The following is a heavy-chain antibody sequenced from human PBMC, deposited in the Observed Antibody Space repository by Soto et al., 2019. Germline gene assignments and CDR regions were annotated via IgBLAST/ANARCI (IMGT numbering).Heavy chain of an antibody. J-gene: IGHJ4*02. Sequence: GGSLRLSFAASGLTFSSYAMSWVRQAPGKGLEWVSGISVSGGNTYYADSVKGRFTISRDNSKNTLYLQMNNLRAEDTAVYYCADGGEWSFNFVYWGQGTLVTVSS. D-gene: IGHD3-3*01. CDR3: ADGGEWSFNFVY. CDR2: ISVSGGNT. V-gene: IGHV3-23*01. CDR1: GLTFSSYA.